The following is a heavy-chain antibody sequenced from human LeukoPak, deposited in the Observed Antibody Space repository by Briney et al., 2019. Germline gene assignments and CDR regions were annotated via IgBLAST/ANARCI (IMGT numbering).Heavy chain of an antibody. J-gene: IGHJ4*02. CDR3: VRRGSSSSFDY. D-gene: IGHD6-6*01. Sequence: PGGSLRLSCAASGFTFSDSDMHWVRQAPGKGLEWVALIWSRGTTKYYADSLKGRFTISRDNSNNTLYLQMNSLSAEDTAVYFCVRRGSSSSFDYWGQGTLVTVS. CDR1: GFTFSDSD. CDR2: IWSRGTTK. V-gene: IGHV3-33*08.